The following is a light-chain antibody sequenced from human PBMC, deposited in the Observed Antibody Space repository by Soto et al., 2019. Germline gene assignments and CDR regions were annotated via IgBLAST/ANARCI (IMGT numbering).Light chain of an antibody. V-gene: IGKV1-39*01. CDR2: PIS. J-gene: IGKJ2*01. CDR1: QRIGTY. CDR3: LQSYSTPYT. Sequence: IQMTQSPSSLSASVGDRVTITCRASQRIGTYLNWYQQKPGKAPKLLISPISTLQRGVPSRFSGSGSWTDFTLTITGLRPEDFATYYCLQSYSTPYTFGQGTNLEI.